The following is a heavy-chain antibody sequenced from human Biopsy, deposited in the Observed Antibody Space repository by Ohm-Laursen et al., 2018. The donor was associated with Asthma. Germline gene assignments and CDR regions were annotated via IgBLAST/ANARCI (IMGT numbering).Heavy chain of an antibody. J-gene: IGHJ1*01. V-gene: IGHV3-7*01. CDR3: ARTFHFWSPYHAEHYQL. D-gene: IGHD3-3*02. CDR2: IKHDGSEK. CDR1: GFTFGDYW. Sequence: SLGLSCTASGFTFGDYWMSWVRQVPGKGLEWVANIKHDGSEKNHVDSLKGRFTISRDNAKNSLYLQMNSLRAEDTAVYYCARTFHFWSPYHAEHYQLWGQGTPVTVSS.